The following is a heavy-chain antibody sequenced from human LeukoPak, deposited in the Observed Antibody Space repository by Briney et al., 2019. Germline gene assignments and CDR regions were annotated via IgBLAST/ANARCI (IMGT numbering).Heavy chain of an antibody. CDR3: AREGLYYYDNTGYYPH. D-gene: IGHD3-22*01. CDR1: GYTFTGYY. J-gene: IGHJ4*02. Sequence: ASVKVSCKASGYTFTGYYLHWVRQAPGQGLEWMGWINPNSGGTNYAQKFQGWVTMTRDTSISTAYMELSRLRSDDTAMYYCAREGLYYYDNTGYYPHWGQGTLVTVSS. CDR2: INPNSGGT. V-gene: IGHV1-2*04.